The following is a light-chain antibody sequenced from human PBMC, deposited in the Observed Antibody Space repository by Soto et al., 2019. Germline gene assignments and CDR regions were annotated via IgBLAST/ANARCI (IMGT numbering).Light chain of an antibody. J-gene: IGKJ4*01. V-gene: IGKV3-15*01. CDR2: GAS. CDR3: QQYGSSPLT. Sequence: EIVMTQSPAPLSVSPGERATLSCMASQSVSSSLAWYQQKPGQAPRLIIYGASTRATGIPARFSGSGSGTECTLTISSLEPEDVAVYYCQQYGSSPLTFGGGTKVDIK. CDR1: QSVSSS.